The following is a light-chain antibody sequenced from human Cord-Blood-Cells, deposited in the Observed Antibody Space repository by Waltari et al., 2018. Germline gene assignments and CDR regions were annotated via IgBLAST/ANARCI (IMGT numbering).Light chain of an antibody. J-gene: IGKJ4*01. CDR2: WAS. CDR3: QQYYSIFT. CDR1: QSVLYSSNNKNY. Sequence: DIVMTQSPDSLAVSLGERATINCKSSQSVLYSSNNKNYLAWYQQKPGQPPKLLIYWASTRESGVPDRFSGSGSGTDFTLTSSSLQAEDVAVYYCQQYYSIFTFGGGTKVEMK. V-gene: IGKV4-1*01.